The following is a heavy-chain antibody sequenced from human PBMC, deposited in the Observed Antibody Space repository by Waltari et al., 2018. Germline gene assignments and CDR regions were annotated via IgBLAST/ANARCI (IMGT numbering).Heavy chain of an antibody. D-gene: IGHD2-21*02. CDR2: IYYSGST. CDR1: GGSISSSSYY. CDR3: ARDAAGDSTPGAFDI. J-gene: IGHJ3*02. V-gene: IGHV4-39*07. Sequence: QLQLQESDPGLVKPSETLSLTCTVSGGSISSSSYYWGWIPQPPGKGLEWIGSIYYSGSTYYNPSLKSRVTISVDTSKNQFSMKLSSVTAADTAVYYCARDAAGDSTPGAFDIWGQGTMVTVSS.